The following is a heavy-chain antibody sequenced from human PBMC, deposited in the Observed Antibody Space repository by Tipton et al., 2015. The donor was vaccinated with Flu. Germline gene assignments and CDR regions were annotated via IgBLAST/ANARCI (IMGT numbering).Heavy chain of an antibody. CDR3: AKVIPEIVSGLDY. V-gene: IGHV3-23*01. CDR1: GFTFSSYA. Sequence: SLRLSCATSGFTFSSYAMSWVRQTPGKGLEWVSTIRGSGDTTYYADSVKGRFTISRDNSKNTLYLQMNSLRAEDTAIYYCAKVIPEIVSGLDYWGQGTLVTVSS. D-gene: IGHD5/OR15-5a*01. J-gene: IGHJ4*02. CDR2: IRGSGDTT.